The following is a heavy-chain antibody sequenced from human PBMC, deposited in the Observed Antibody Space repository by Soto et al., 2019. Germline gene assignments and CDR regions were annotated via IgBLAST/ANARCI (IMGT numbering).Heavy chain of an antibody. CDR3: ASRDVDTTPVERDY. V-gene: IGHV4-31*03. D-gene: IGHD1-1*01. J-gene: IGHJ4*02. CDR2: TYYSGTT. CDR1: GGSISSGGYY. Sequence: QVQLQESGPGLVKPSQTLSLTCTVSGGSISSGGYYWYWIRQRSGKGLEWIGFTYYSGTTYYNPSVMSRLAFPVDTSKNQFARKVRPVAAPDTAVYYCASRDVDTTPVERDYWGQGTLVTVSS.